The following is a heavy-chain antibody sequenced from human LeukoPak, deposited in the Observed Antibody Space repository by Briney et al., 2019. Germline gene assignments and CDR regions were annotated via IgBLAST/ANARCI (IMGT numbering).Heavy chain of an antibody. CDR1: GYTFTSYY. CDR3: ARAPRPQAAVDP. V-gene: IGHV1-46*01. D-gene: IGHD6-25*01. CDR2: INLSGGST. J-gene: IGHJ5*02. Sequence: ASVKVSCKASGYTFTSYYMHWVRQAPGQGLEWMGIINLSGGSTSYAQKFQGRVTMTRDTSTSTVYMELSSLRSEDTAVYYCARAPRPQAAVDPWGQGTLVTVSS.